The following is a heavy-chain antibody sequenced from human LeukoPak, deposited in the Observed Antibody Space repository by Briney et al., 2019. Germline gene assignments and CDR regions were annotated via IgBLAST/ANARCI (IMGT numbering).Heavy chain of an antibody. CDR3: TTGLTSIVVVTALRILDY. V-gene: IGHV3-15*01. J-gene: IGHJ4*02. Sequence: GGSLGLSCAASGFTFSQAWMSWVRQAPGKGLEWVGRIKSKTDGGTIDYAAPVKGRFTISRDDSKNTLYLQMNSLKTEDTAVYYCTTGLTSIVVVTALRILDYWGQGTLVTVSS. D-gene: IGHD2-21*02. CDR1: GFTFSQAW. CDR2: IKSKTDGGTI.